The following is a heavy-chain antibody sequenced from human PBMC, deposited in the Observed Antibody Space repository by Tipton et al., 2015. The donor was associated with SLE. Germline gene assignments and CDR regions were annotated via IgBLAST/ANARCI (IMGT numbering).Heavy chain of an antibody. D-gene: IGHD3-22*01. Sequence: TLSLTCSVSHGSVTSSYWSWIRQPPGKAMEWIGYISQSEDSRHNPYVSHNEETKYNPALRARLPISLDPSKSQFSLKLTSLTAADTAVYYCAGADPYYYDSSVYYYLLFDYWGQGTLVTVSS. J-gene: IGHJ4*02. CDR3: AGADPYYYDSSVYYYLLFDY. V-gene: IGHV4-59*02. CDR2: ISQSEDSRHNPYVSHNEET. CDR1: HGSVTSSY.